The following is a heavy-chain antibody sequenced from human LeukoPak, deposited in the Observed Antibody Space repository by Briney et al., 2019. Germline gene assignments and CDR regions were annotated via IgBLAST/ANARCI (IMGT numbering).Heavy chain of an antibody. V-gene: IGHV3-53*01. D-gene: IGHD3/OR15-3a*01. CDR1: GFNVRSKY. CDR2: FYSGGTT. Sequence: GGSLRLSCAASGFNVRSKYMSWVRQAPGKGLECVSVFYSGGTTAYADSVKGRFTVPIDNSNNTLYLQMNSLRAEDTAVYYCARVSFGPASEWFDPWGQGTLVTVSS. J-gene: IGHJ5*02. CDR3: ARVSFGPASEWFDP.